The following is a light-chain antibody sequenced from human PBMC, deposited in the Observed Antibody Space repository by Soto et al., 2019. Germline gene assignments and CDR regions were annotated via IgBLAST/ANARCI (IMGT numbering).Light chain of an antibody. Sequence: QSVLTQPPSASGTPGQRVTISCSGSSSNIGSNYVYWYQQLPGTAPKLLNYRNNQRPSGVPDRFSGSKSGTSASLAISGLRSEDEADYYCAAWNDSLSGQVFGTGTKVTVL. V-gene: IGLV1-47*01. CDR2: RNN. J-gene: IGLJ1*01. CDR1: SSNIGSNY. CDR3: AAWNDSLSGQV.